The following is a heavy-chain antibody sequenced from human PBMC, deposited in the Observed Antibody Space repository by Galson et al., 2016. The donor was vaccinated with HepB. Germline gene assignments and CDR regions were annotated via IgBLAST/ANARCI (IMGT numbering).Heavy chain of an antibody. CDR3: ARDSFTIFGVTPNWFDP. V-gene: IGHV3-11*04. CDR1: GFSFSDYY. CDR2: ISTSGDII. Sequence: LRLSCAASGFSFSDYYMTWIRQAPGKGLEYISYISTSGDIIYYADSVKGRFTVSRDNAKNSLYLQMNSLRAEDTAVYYCARDSFTIFGVTPNWFDPWGQGTLVTVSS. D-gene: IGHD3-3*01. J-gene: IGHJ5*02.